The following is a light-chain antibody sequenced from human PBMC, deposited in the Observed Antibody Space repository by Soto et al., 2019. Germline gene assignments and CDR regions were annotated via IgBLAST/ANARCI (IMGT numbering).Light chain of an antibody. CDR1: SSNIGAGYD. V-gene: IGLV1-40*01. CDR2: GNS. CDR3: QSYDSSLSGSGVV. Sequence: QSVLTQPPSGSGAPGQRVTISCTGSSSNIGAGYDVHWYQQLPGTAPKLLIYGNSNRPSGVPDRFSGSKSGTSASLAITGLQAEDEADYYCQSYDSSLSGSGVVFGGGTKLTLL. J-gene: IGLJ2*01.